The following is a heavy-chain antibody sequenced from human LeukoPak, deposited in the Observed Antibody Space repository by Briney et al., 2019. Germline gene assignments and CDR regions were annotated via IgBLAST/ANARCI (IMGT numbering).Heavy chain of an antibody. CDR2: ISGSGDST. V-gene: IGHV3-23*01. J-gene: IGHJ4*02. CDR1: GFILSSYD. D-gene: IGHD3-16*01. Sequence: GGSLRLSCAASGFILSSYDMSWVRQAPGKGLEWVSVISGSGDSTFYAGSVKGRLTISRDNSKITLFLQMNSLRVEDAAVYYCAKVLRQWTHALVFDYWGQGTLVTVSS. CDR3: AKVLRQWTHALVFDY.